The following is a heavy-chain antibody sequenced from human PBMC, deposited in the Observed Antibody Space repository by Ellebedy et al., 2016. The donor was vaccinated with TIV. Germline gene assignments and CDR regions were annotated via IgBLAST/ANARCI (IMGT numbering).Heavy chain of an antibody. J-gene: IGHJ3*02. CDR2: INPDDSDT. CDR1: GYIFTSYW. V-gene: IGHV5-51*01. D-gene: IGHD2-8*01. CDR3: ARVPSPTLRGVFDM. Sequence: GESLKISXKTSGYIFTSYWIGWVRQMPGKGLEWMGIINPDDSDTRYGPSFRGQVTISADKSINTAYLLWSSLKASDTAMYYCARVPSPTLRGVFDMWGQGTLVTVSS.